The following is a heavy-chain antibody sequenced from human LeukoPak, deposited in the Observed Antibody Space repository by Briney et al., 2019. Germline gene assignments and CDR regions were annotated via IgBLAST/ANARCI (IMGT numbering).Heavy chain of an antibody. CDR3: ARVRGGLVPTAMGLDY. V-gene: IGHV3-7*01. CDR2: IKQDGSEE. CDR1: GFTFSSYW. Sequence: GGSLRLSCAASGFTFSSYWMTWVRQAPGKGLEWVANIKQDGSEEYYVDSVKGRFTISRDNAKNPLDLQMNSLRAEDTALYYCARVRGGLVPTAMGLDYWGQGTLVTVSS. J-gene: IGHJ4*02. D-gene: IGHD2-2*01.